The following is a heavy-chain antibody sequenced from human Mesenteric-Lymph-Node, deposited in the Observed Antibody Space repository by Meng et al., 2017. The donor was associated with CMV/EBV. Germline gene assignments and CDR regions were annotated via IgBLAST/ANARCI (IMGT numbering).Heavy chain of an antibody. CDR3: ARGPKDYYGPGSPDY. V-gene: IGHV1-18*01. D-gene: IGHD3-10*01. J-gene: IGHJ4*02. CDR1: GYTFTSYG. Sequence: ASGYTFTSYGISWVRQAPGQGLEWMGWISAYNGNTNYAQKLQGRVTMTTDTSTSTAYMELRSLRSDDTAVYYCARGPKDYYGPGSPDYWGQGTLVTVS. CDR2: ISAYNGNT.